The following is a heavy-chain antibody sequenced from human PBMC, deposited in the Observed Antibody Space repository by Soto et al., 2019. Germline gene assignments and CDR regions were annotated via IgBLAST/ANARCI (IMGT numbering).Heavy chain of an antibody. J-gene: IGHJ4*02. Sequence: PGGSLRLSCAASGFTFSSYSMNWVRQAPGKGLEWVSYISSSSSTIYYADSVKGRFTISRDNAKNSLYLQMNSLRAEDTAVYYCARDSFQYYYDSSGSYYFDYWGQGTLVTVSS. CDR2: ISSSSSTI. V-gene: IGHV3-48*01. CDR1: GFTFSSYS. D-gene: IGHD3-22*01. CDR3: ARDSFQYYYDSSGSYYFDY.